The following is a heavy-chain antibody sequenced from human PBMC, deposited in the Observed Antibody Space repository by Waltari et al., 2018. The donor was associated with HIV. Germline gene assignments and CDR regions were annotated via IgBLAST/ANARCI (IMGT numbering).Heavy chain of an antibody. Sequence: QVQLVQSGAEVKKPGSSVKVSCKASGGTFSSYAISWVRQAPGQGLEWMGGIIPIFGTANYAQKFQGRVTITADESTSTAYMELSSLRSEDTAMYYCARVNGMGATKDYYYGMDVWGQGTTVTVSS. CDR3: ARVNGMGATKDYYYGMDV. V-gene: IGHV1-69*13. CDR1: GGTFSSYA. D-gene: IGHD1-26*01. J-gene: IGHJ6*02. CDR2: IIPIFGTA.